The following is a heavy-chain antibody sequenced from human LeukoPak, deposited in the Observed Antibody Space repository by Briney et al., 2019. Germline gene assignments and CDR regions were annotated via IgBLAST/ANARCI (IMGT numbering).Heavy chain of an antibody. D-gene: IGHD1-26*01. CDR2: ISTSSSYI. V-gene: IGHV3-21*01. CDR1: GFTFSSSS. J-gene: IGHJ3*02. CDR3: ARGRQNSGSYSDAFDI. Sequence: GGSLRLSCAASGFTFSSSSMHWVRQAPGKGREWVSSISTSSSYIYYADSVKGRFTISRDNAKNSLFLQMNSLRAEDTAVYYCARGRQNSGSYSDAFDIWGQGTMVTVSS.